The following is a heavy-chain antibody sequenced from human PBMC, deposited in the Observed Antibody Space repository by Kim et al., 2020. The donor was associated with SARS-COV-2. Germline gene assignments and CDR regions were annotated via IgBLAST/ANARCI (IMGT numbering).Heavy chain of an antibody. J-gene: IGHJ6*02. V-gene: IGHV3-53*01. Sequence: VKGRFTISRENSNNTLYLQMNSLRAEDTAVYYCATSGGQLVLSYYYGMDVWGQGTTVTVSS. D-gene: IGHD6-13*01. CDR3: ATSGGQLVLSYYYGMDV.